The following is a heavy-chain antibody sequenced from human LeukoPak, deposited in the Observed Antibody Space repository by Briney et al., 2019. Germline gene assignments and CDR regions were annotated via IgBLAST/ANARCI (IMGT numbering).Heavy chain of an antibody. V-gene: IGHV3-30*02. CDR3: AKDAFYYGSGSSYMDV. CDR2: IRYDGSQK. D-gene: IGHD3-10*01. Sequence: PGGSLRLSCAASGFSFRSYGMHWVRQAPGKGLEWVAFIRYDGSQKFYADSVKGRFTISRDNSKNTLYVQVNSLRAEDTAVYYCAKDAFYYGSGSSYMDVWGKGTTVTISS. CDR1: GFSFRSYG. J-gene: IGHJ6*03.